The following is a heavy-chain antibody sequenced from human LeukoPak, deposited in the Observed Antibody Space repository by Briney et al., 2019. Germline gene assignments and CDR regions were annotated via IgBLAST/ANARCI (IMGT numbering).Heavy chain of an antibody. CDR3: ARAPREDSSGYYSYFDC. Sequence: SETLSLTCTVSGVSVISHTYYWGWIRQPPGKGLEWIGSIYHSGNTYYNPSLKSRVTISVDTSKIQFSLRLSSVTAADTAMYYCARAPREDSSGYYSYFDCWGQGTLVTVSS. D-gene: IGHD5-12*01. J-gene: IGHJ4*02. CDR2: IYHSGNT. V-gene: IGHV4-39*07. CDR1: GVSVISHTYY.